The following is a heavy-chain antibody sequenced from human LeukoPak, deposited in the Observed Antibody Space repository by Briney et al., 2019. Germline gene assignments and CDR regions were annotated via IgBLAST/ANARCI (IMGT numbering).Heavy chain of an antibody. CDR2: INLNSGGT. Sequence: LGASVKVSCKASGGTFSSYAISWVRQAPGQGLEWMGWINLNSGGTTYAQNFQGRVTMTRDTSITTAYMELSRLRSDDTAVYFCAKDAVTVATPYFDFWGQGTLVTVSS. J-gene: IGHJ4*02. CDR1: GGTFSSYA. V-gene: IGHV1-2*03. D-gene: IGHD4-11*01. CDR3: AKDAVTVATPYFDF.